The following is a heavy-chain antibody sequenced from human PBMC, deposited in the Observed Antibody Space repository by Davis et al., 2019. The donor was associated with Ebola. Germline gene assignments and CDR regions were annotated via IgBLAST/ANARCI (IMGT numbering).Heavy chain of an antibody. J-gene: IGHJ4*02. CDR1: GGSISSSSYY. CDR2: IYYSGST. D-gene: IGHD2-8*02. V-gene: IGHV4-39*07. CDR3: AREYCTGGVCMFDY. Sequence: PSETLSLTCTVSGGSISSSSYYWGWIRQPPGKGLEWIGSIYYSGSTYYNPSLKSRVTISVDTSKNQFSLKLSSVTAADTAVYYCAREYCTGGVCMFDYRGQGTLVTVSS.